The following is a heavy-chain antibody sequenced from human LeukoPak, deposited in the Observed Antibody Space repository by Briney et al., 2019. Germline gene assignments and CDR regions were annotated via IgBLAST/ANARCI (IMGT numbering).Heavy chain of an antibody. D-gene: IGHD1-26*01. J-gene: IGHJ4*02. CDR2: IIPIFGTA. V-gene: IGHV1-69*05. Sequence: SVKVSCKASGYTFSSYAINWVRQAPGQGLEWMGGIIPIFGTANYAQKFQGRVAITTDESTSTAYMELSSLRSEDTAVYYCARVFARSGEVSGSYYYYWGQGTLVTVSS. CDR1: GYTFSSYA. CDR3: ARVFARSGEVSGSYYYY.